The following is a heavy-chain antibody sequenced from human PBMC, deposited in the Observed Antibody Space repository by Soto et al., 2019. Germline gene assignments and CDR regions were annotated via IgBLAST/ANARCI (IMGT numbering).Heavy chain of an antibody. CDR2: IIPIFGTA. CDR3: ARDGGRHSGGIDY. J-gene: IGHJ4*02. V-gene: IGHV1-69*13. D-gene: IGHD1-26*01. CDR1: GGTFSSCS. Sequence: SVKVSCKASGGTFSSCSINWVRQAPGQGLEWMGEIIPIFGTANYAQKFQGRVTITADESTSTAYMELSSLRSEDTAVYYCARDGGRHSGGIDYWGQGTLVTVSS.